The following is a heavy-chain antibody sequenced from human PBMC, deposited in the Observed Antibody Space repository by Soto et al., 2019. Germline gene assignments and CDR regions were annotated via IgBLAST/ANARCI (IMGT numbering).Heavy chain of an antibody. D-gene: IGHD3-10*01. J-gene: IGHJ4*02. CDR3: ARDPSHGSGSYLDS. V-gene: IGHV3-33*01. CDR2: IWYDGSNK. Sequence: LRLSCAASGFIFSDYGMHWVRQAPGKGLEWVAVIWYDGSNKYYADSVKGRFTVSRDNSKNTLYLQMNGLRAEDTAVFYCARDPSHGSGSYLDSWGQGTLVTVSS. CDR1: GFIFSDYG.